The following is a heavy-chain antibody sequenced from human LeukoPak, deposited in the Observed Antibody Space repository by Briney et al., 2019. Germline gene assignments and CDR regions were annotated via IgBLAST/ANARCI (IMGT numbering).Heavy chain of an antibody. D-gene: IGHD3-10*01. Sequence: GGPLRLSCAASGFTFSSYDMHWVRQATGKGLEWVSAIGTAGDTYYPGSVKGRFTISRENAKNSLYLQMNSLRAGDTAVYYCARQSMVRGDLDYWGQGTLVTVSS. CDR3: ARQSMVRGDLDY. CDR1: GFTFSSYD. V-gene: IGHV3-13*04. CDR2: IGTAGDT. J-gene: IGHJ4*02.